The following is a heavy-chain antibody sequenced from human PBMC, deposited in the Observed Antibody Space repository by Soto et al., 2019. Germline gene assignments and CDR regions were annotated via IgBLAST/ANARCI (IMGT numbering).Heavy chain of an antibody. J-gene: IGHJ4*02. CDR3: ASRLNYCGGDCYSAYYFDY. D-gene: IGHD2-21*02. CDR2: IYYSGST. V-gene: IGHV4-31*03. CDR1: GGSISSGGYY. Sequence: QVQLQESGPGLVKPSQTLSLTCTVSGGSISSGGYYWSWIRQHPGKGLEWIGYIYYSGSTYYNPSLKSRVTISVDTSKNQFSLKLSSVTAADTAVYYCASRLNYCGGDCYSAYYFDYWGQGTLVTVSS.